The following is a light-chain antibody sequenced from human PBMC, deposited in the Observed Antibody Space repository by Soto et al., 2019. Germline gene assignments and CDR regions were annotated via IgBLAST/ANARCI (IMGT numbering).Light chain of an antibody. V-gene: IGKV3-15*01. Sequence: EIVLLQSPATLSLSPGERATLSGRASQSVSSNLAWYQQKPGQAHRLLIYGASTRATGIPARFSGSGSGTEFTLTISGLQSEEFAVYYCQQYNNWPRTVGQGTKVDIK. J-gene: IGKJ1*01. CDR2: GAS. CDR1: QSVSSN. CDR3: QQYNNWPRT.